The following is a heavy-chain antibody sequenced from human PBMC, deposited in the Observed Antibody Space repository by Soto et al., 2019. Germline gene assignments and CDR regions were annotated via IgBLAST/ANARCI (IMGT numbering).Heavy chain of an antibody. CDR3: ARALRRASIHV. CDR2: IYSSGRT. Sequence: SETLSLTCNVSGDSITTSGYYWDWIRQPPGKGLEWIGSIYSSGRTYYNPSLNSRVTISLDTAKNQFSLKLSSVTAADTAVYYCARALRRASIHVWGQGTTVTVSS. V-gene: IGHV4-39*07. CDR1: GDSITTSGYY. J-gene: IGHJ6*02. D-gene: IGHD1-26*01.